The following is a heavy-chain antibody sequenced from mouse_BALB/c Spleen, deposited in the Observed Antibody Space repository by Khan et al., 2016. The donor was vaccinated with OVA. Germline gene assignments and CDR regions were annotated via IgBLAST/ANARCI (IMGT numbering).Heavy chain of an antibody. CDR1: GYSITSDYA. Sequence: EVKLLESGPGLVKPSQSLSLTCTVTGYSITSDYAWNWIRQFPGNKLEWMGYISYSGSTNYNPSLKGRISITRDTSKNQFFLQLNSVTTEDTATYYCARDGSRYNYAMDYWGQGTSVTVSS. CDR2: ISYSGST. J-gene: IGHJ4*01. D-gene: IGHD2-3*01. V-gene: IGHV3-2*02. CDR3: ARDGSRYNYAMDY.